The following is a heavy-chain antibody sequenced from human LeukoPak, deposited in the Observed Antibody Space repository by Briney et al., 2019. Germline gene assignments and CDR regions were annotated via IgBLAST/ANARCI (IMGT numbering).Heavy chain of an antibody. V-gene: IGHV1-8*01. J-gene: IGHJ3*01. Sequence: GASVKVSCKASGYTFTSYDINWVRQATGQGLEWMGWMNPNSGNTGYAQKFQGRVTMTRNTSISTAYMELNSLRAEDTAVYYCAKDGPGSSSGPFDYWGQGTMVTVSS. CDR2: MNPNSGNT. D-gene: IGHD6-6*01. CDR3: AKDGPGSSSGPFDY. CDR1: GYTFTSYD.